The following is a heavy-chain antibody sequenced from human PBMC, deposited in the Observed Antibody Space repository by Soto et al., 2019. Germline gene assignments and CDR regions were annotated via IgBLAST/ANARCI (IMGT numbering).Heavy chain of an antibody. Sequence: GASVKVSCKASGYTFTSYDINWVRQATGQGLEWMGWMNPNSGNTGYAQKFQGRVTMTRNTSISTAYMELSSLRSEDTAVYYCARSYGDYTPYYYMDVWGKGTTVTVSS. V-gene: IGHV1-8*01. CDR1: GYTFTSYD. CDR3: ARSYGDYTPYYYMDV. CDR2: MNPNSGNT. D-gene: IGHD4-17*01. J-gene: IGHJ6*03.